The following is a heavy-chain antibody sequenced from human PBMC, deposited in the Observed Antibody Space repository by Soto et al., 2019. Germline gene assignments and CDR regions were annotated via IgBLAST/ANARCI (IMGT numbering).Heavy chain of an antibody. V-gene: IGHV3-23*01. CDR1: GFFVCDLP. D-gene: IGHD1-1*01. CDR3: VYWLYAQLEL. J-gene: IGHJ4*02. Sequence: GGSLRLSCAAVGFFVCDLPMTWFRQAPGKALEWVLTINENGSNTHYPDSVKVPFTISIQNSQNTVDLQMNSLRAADTAIYYCVYWLYAQLELWGRGTLVSV. CDR2: INENGSNT.